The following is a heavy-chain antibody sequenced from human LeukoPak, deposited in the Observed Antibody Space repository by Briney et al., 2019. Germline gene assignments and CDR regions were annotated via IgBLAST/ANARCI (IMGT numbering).Heavy chain of an antibody. CDR1: GFPFSSNY. CDR3: AKEDFYYMDV. CDR2: IKQDGSEK. V-gene: IGHV3-7*01. Sequence: GGSLRLPCAASGFPFSSNYMSWVRQAPGKGLEWVANIKQDGSEKLYVDSVKGRFTISRDNAKNSLSLQMNSLRVEDTAVYYCAKEDFYYMDVWGKGTTVTVSS. J-gene: IGHJ6*03.